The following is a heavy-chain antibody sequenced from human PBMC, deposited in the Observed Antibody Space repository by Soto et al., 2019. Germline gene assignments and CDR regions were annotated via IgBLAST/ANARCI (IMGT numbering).Heavy chain of an antibody. Sequence: GSAVKVSCKAPGGTFSSYAISWVRQAPGQGLEWMGGIIPIFGTANYAQKFQGRVTITADKSTSTAYMELSSLRSEDTAGYYCARGDGDSTVYHYYVLDVRGQGSPVIVS. V-gene: IGHV1-69*06. CDR3: ARGDGDSTVYHYYVLDV. J-gene: IGHJ6*02. D-gene: IGHD3-10*01. CDR1: GGTFSSYA. CDR2: IIPIFGTA.